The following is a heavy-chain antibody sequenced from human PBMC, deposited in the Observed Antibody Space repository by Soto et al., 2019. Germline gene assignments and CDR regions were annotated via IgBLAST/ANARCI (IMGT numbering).Heavy chain of an antibody. D-gene: IGHD3-3*01. CDR1: GYTFTSYG. CDR2: ISAYNGNT. Sequence: ASVKVSCKASGYTFTSYGISWVRQAPGQGLEWMGWISAYNGNTNYAQKLQGRVTMTTDTSTSTAYMELRSLRSDDTAVYYCARTPGVNDYYYYMDVWGKGTTVTVSS. J-gene: IGHJ6*03. V-gene: IGHV1-18*01. CDR3: ARTPGVNDYYYYMDV.